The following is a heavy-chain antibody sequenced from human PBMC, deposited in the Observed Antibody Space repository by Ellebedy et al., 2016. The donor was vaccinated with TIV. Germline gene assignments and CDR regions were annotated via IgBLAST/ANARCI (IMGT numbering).Heavy chain of an antibody. CDR2: IKHDGSEK. Sequence: GGSLRLXXAASGFTFSTYWMSWVRQAPGKGLEWVATIKHDGSEKYFVDSVKGRFTISRDNAKNSLCLQMNSLRAEDTALYYCARDKSSGSTYGSHFDYWGQGTLVTVSS. V-gene: IGHV3-7*01. J-gene: IGHJ4*02. D-gene: IGHD5-18*01. CDR1: GFTFSTYW. CDR3: ARDKSSGSTYGSHFDY.